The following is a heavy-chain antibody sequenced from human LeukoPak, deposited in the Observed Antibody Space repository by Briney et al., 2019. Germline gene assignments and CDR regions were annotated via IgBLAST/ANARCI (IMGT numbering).Heavy chain of an antibody. CDR3: AKRGVVIRVILVGFHKEAYYFES. CDR2: ISDSGGST. J-gene: IGHJ4*02. Sequence: GRSLRLSCTVSGITLSNYGMSWVRQAPGKGLEWVAGISDSGGSTKYADSVKGRFTISRDNPKNTLFLRMNSLRAEDTAVYFCAKRGVVIRVILVGFHKEAYYFESWGPGALVTVSS. D-gene: IGHD3/OR15-3a*01. CDR1: GITLSNYG. V-gene: IGHV3-23*01.